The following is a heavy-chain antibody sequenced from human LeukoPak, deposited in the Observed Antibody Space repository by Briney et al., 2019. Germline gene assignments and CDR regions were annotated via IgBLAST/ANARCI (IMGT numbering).Heavy chain of an antibody. V-gene: IGHV3-53*01. CDR2: TYSAGDT. Sequence: TGGSLRLSCAASGFTVSTNDMSWVRQAPGKGLEWVSLTYSAGDTYYADSVKGRFSISRDNSKNTLLLQMNSLRAEDSAVYYCARGLVGASGDAFDIWGQGTMVTVSS. CDR3: ARGLVGASGDAFDI. D-gene: IGHD1-26*01. J-gene: IGHJ3*02. CDR1: GFTVSTND.